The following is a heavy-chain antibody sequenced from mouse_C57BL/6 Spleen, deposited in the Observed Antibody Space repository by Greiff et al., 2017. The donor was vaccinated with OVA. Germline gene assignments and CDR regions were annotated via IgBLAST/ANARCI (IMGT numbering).Heavy chain of an antibody. V-gene: IGHV5-9-1*02. Sequence: EVKVVESGEGLVKPGGSLKLSCAASGFTFSSYAMSWVRQTPEKRLEWVAYISSGGDYIYYADPVKGRFTISRDNARNTLYLQMSSLKSEDTAMYYCTRDGGRGAGFDYWGQGTTLTVSS. CDR3: TRDGGRGAGFDY. CDR1: GFTFSSYA. CDR2: ISSGGDYI. D-gene: IGHD2-3*01. J-gene: IGHJ2*01.